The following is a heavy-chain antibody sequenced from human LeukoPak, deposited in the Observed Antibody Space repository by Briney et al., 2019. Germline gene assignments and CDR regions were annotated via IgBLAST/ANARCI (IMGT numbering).Heavy chain of an antibody. CDR2: MYYSGST. V-gene: IGHV4-30-4*01. J-gene: IGHJ5*02. CDR3: ARPYYYDSRIDP. CDR1: GGSISDDDYY. Sequence: SQTLSLTCTVSGGSISDDDYYWSWIRQPPGKGLEWIAYMYYSGSTYYNPSLKSRVTMSADTSKNQLSLKLSSVTAADTAVYYCARPYYYDSRIDPWGQGILVTVSS. D-gene: IGHD3-22*01.